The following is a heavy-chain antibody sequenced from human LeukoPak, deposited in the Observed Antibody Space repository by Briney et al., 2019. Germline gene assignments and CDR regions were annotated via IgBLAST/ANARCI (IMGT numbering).Heavy chain of an antibody. V-gene: IGHV3-15*01. D-gene: IGHD3-16*01. CDR1: GLTFNNAW. J-gene: IGHJ4*02. Sequence: GESLRLSCAASGLTFNNAWMSWVRQAPGEGLEWVGRIKRKTDGETTEYVAPVKGRFTISRDDSKNTLYLQMNSLKTEDTGVYYCATASSGLFYWGQGTLVTVSS. CDR2: IKRKTDGETT. CDR3: ATASSGLFY.